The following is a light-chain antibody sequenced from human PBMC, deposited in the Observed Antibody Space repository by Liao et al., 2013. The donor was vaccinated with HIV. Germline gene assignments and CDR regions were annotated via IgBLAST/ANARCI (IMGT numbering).Light chain of an antibody. V-gene: IGLV3-25*02. CDR1: ALPKQY. CDR2: KDN. J-gene: IGLJ1*01. CDR3: QVWDSNSDHPYV. Sequence: SYELTQPPSVSVSPGQTARITCSGDALPKQYAYWYQQKPGQAPVLVIYKDNERPSGIPERFSGTSSGNTATLTISRVEAGDEADYYCQVWDSNSDHPYVFGTGTKVTVL.